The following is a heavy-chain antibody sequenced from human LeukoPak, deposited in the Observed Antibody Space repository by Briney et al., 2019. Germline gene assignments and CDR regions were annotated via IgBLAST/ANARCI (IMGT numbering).Heavy chain of an antibody. J-gene: IGHJ6*04. V-gene: IGHV3-48*03. Sequence: PGGSLRLSCAASGFTFSSYEMNWVRQAPGKGLEWVSYISSSGSTIYYADSVKGRFTISRDNAKNSLYLQMNSLRAEDTAVYYCAREDIVVVPGDHGMDVWGKGTTVTVSS. CDR3: AREDIVVVPGDHGMDV. CDR2: ISSSGSTI. CDR1: GFTFSSYE. D-gene: IGHD2-2*01.